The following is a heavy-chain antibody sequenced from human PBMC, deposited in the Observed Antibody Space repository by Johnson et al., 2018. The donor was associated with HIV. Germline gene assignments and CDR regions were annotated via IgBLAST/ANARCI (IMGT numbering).Heavy chain of an antibody. Sequence: VQLVESGGDLVKAGGSLRLSCAASGSTFSDYYMSWIRQAPGKGLEWVANIKQDGSEKYYVDSVKGRFTISRDNAKNSLYLQMNSLIAEDTAGYYCARAEGLTGRNAFDIWGQGTMVTVSS. CDR3: ARAEGLTGRNAFDI. V-gene: IGHV3-7*01. CDR2: IKQDGSEK. J-gene: IGHJ3*02. CDR1: GSTFSDYY. D-gene: IGHD1-20*01.